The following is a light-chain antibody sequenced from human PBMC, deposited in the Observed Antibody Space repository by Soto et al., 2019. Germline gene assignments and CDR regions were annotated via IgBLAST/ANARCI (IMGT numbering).Light chain of an antibody. V-gene: IGKV3-15*01. Sequence: IVMTQPPTTLSVSQGERATLSCRASQSVSTYLAWYQQNPGQAPRLLIYGASTRATGIPASFSGSGSGTEFTLTISSLQSEDFAVYYCQQYNNWPQITSGQG. J-gene: IGKJ5*01. CDR3: QQYNNWPQIT. CDR2: GAS. CDR1: QSVSTY.